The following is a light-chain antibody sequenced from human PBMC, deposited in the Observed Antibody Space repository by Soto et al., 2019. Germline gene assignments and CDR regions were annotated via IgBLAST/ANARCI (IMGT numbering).Light chain of an antibody. J-gene: IGKJ4*01. CDR1: QSISSY. CDR2: AAS. CDR3: QQSYSTPPCT. Sequence: DIQMTQSPSSLSASVGDRVTITCRASQSISSYLNWYKQKPGKAPKLLIYAASSLQSGVPSRFSGSGSRTDFTLTISSLQPEDFATYYCQQSYSTPPCTFGGGTKVEIK. V-gene: IGKV1-39*01.